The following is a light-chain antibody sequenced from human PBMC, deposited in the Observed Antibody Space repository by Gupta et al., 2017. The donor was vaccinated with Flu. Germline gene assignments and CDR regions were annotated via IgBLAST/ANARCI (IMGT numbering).Light chain of an antibody. CDR2: EVT. CDR1: SSDVGGFQY. CDR3: SSYTSGTTYV. Sequence: SITISSTGTSSDVGGFQYASWYQQHPAQPPKLIIYEVTSRPAGVSSRFSGSKSGNTASLTISVLQAEDEADYYCSSYTSGTTYVFGTGTKVTVL. J-gene: IGLJ1*01. V-gene: IGLV2-14*01.